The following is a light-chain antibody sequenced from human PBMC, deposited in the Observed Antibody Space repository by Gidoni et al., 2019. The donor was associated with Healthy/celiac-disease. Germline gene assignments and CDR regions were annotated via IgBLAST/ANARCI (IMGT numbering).Light chain of an antibody. CDR3: QQLNSYPRGVT. Sequence: DIQLTQSPSFLSASVGDRVTITCRASQGISSYLAWYQQKPGKAPKLLIYAASTLQSGVPSRFSGSGLGTEFTLTISSLQPEDFATYYCQQLNSYPRGVTFGPGTKVDIK. J-gene: IGKJ3*01. CDR1: QGISSY. CDR2: AAS. V-gene: IGKV1-9*01.